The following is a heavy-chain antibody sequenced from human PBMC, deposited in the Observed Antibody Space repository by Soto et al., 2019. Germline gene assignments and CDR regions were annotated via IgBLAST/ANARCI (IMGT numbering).Heavy chain of an antibody. CDR1: GFTFSSYW. J-gene: IGHJ3*02. Sequence: GGSLRLSCAASGFTFSSYWMSWVRQAPGKGLEWVANIKQDGSEKYYVDSVKGRFTISRDNAKNSLYLQMNSLRAEDTAVYYCAKVVVPAAEPHDAFDIWGQGTMVTVSS. D-gene: IGHD2-2*01. CDR3: AKVVVPAAEPHDAFDI. V-gene: IGHV3-7*01. CDR2: IKQDGSEK.